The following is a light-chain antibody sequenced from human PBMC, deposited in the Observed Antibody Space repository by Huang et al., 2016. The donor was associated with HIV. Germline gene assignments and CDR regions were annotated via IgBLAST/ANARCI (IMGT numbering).Light chain of an antibody. CDR1: QTISNY. Sequence: DIRLTQSPSSLSASVGDRVSITCRTSQTISNYLNWYQQEPGKAPKLLIYAASTWQGGVPSRFIGGGSGTDFTLTISSLEPEDFGTYYCQQSYSTSYTFGQGTKLEIK. CDR3: QQSYSTSYT. CDR2: AAS. J-gene: IGKJ2*01. V-gene: IGKV1-39*01.